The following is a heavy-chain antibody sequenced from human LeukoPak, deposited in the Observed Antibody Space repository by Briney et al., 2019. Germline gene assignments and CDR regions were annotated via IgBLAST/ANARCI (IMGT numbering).Heavy chain of an antibody. V-gene: IGHV4-59*01. CDR3: ARSSGYYYPPGY. Sequence: PSETLSLTCTVSGGSISSYYWSWIRQPPGKGLEWIGYIYCSGSTNYNPSLKSRVTISVDTSKNQFSLKLSSVTAADTAVYYCARSSGYYYPPGYWGQGTLVTVSS. J-gene: IGHJ4*02. CDR2: IYCSGST. D-gene: IGHD3-22*01. CDR1: GGSISSYY.